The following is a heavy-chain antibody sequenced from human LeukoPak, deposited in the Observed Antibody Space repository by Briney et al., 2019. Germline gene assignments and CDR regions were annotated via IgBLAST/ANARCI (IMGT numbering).Heavy chain of an antibody. CDR1: GFTFSSYW. Sequence: GGSLRLSCAAPGFTFSSYWMSWVRQAPGKGLEWVANIKQDGSEKYYVDSVKGRFTISRDNAKNSLYLQMNSLRAEDTAVYYCARMPRGPDVWGKGTTVTVSS. V-gene: IGHV3-7*01. D-gene: IGHD2-2*01. J-gene: IGHJ6*04. CDR3: ARMPRGPDV. CDR2: IKQDGSEK.